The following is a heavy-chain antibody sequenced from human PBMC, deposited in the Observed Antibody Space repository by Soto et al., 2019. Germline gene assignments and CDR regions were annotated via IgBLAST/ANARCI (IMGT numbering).Heavy chain of an antibody. Sequence: QVQLQQWGAGLLKPSETLSLTCAVYGGSFSGYYWSWIRQPPGKGLEWIGEINHSGSTSYNPSLKSRVTISVDTSKNQFSLKLTSVTAADTAVYYCASGTREGWYFDLWGRGNLVTVSS. CDR3: ASGTREGWYFDL. J-gene: IGHJ2*01. CDR1: GGSFSGYY. V-gene: IGHV4-34*01. CDR2: INHSGST.